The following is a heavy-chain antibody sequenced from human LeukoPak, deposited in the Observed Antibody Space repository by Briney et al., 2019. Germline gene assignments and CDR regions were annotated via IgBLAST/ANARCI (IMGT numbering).Heavy chain of an antibody. CDR1: GYTFTSYA. CDR3: ATWPLSSGWYSTAEYFQH. D-gene: IGHD6-19*01. Sequence: ASVKVSCKASGYTFTSYAMNWVRQAPGQGLEWMGWINTNTGNPTYAQGFTGRFVFSLDTSVSTAYLQISSLKAEDTAVYYCATWPLSSGWYSTAEYFQHWARAPWSPSPQ. CDR2: INTNTGNP. V-gene: IGHV7-4-1*02. J-gene: IGHJ1*01.